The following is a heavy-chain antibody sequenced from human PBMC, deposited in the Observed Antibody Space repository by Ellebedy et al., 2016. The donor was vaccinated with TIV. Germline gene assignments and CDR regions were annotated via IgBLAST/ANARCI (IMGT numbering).Heavy chain of an antibody. CDR3: VRDLVLTFGWAPVIDV. V-gene: IGHV3-48*03. CDR2: ISTSCNNI. J-gene: IGHJ6*02. D-gene: IGHD2-8*01. CDR1: GFTLSSYE. Sequence: GESLKISCAASGFTLSSYEMNLVRQVPGKGLEWVSYISTSCNNIHYADSVKGRFTISRDNAKNSLYLQMKSLSAEDTDVYACVRDLVLTFGWAPVIDVWGQGTTVTVSS.